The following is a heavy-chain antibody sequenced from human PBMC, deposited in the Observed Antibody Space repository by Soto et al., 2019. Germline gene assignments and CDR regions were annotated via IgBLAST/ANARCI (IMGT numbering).Heavy chain of an antibody. CDR2: ISWNSGSI. J-gene: IGHJ3*02. CDR3: AKESYYDFWSGYSKTDDAFDI. V-gene: IGHV3-9*01. D-gene: IGHD3-3*01. CDR1: GFTFDDYA. Sequence: EVQLVESGGGLVQPGRSLRLSCAASGFTFDDYAMHWVRQAPGKGLEWVSGISWNSGSIGYADSVKGRFTISRDNAKNSLYLQMNSLRAEDTALYYCAKESYYDFWSGYSKTDDAFDIWGQGTMVTVSS.